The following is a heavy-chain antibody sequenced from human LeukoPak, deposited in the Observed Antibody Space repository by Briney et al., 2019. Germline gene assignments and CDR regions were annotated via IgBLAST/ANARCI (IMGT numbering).Heavy chain of an antibody. CDR2: ISSSSSTI. CDR1: GFTFSSYS. Sequence: GGSLRLSCAASGFTFSSYSRNWVRQAPGKGLEWVSYISSSSSTIYYADSVKGRFTISRDNAKNSLYLQMNSLRAEDTAVYYCARGSGYRAFDIWGQGTMVTVSS. CDR3: ARGSGYRAFDI. V-gene: IGHV3-48*01. D-gene: IGHD3-16*02. J-gene: IGHJ3*02.